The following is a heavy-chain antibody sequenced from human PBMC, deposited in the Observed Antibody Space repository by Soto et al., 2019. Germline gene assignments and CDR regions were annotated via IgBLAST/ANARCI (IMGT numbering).Heavy chain of an antibody. V-gene: IGHV4-30-4*01. CDR3: ARDSGDNGWVDY. J-gene: IGHJ4*02. CDR2: IHYIGST. Sequence: QVQLQESGPGLVKPSQTLSLTCTVSGGSISSGDYYWSWIRQPPGKGLEWIGYIHYIGSTYYNPSLKSRVTISVDTSQNQFSLKLSSVTAADTAVYYGARDSGDNGWVDYWGQGTLVTVSS. CDR1: GGSISSGDYY. D-gene: IGHD2-15*01.